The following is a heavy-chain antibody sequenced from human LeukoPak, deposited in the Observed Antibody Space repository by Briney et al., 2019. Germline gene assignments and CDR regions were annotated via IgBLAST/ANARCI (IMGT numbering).Heavy chain of an antibody. V-gene: IGHV3-7*01. Sequence: GGSLRLSCAASGFTFSSYWMSWVRQAPGKGLEWVANIKQDGSEKYYVDSVKGRFTISRDNAKNSLYLQINSLRAEDTAVYYCARHGRSARAHWYFDLWGRGTLVTVSS. CDR3: ARHGRSARAHWYFDL. CDR1: GFTFSSYW. J-gene: IGHJ2*01. D-gene: IGHD2-8*01. CDR2: IKQDGSEK.